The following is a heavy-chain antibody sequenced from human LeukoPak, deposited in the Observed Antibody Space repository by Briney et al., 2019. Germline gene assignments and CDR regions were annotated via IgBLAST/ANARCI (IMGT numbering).Heavy chain of an antibody. J-gene: IGHJ4*02. D-gene: IGHD6-13*01. Sequence: PSETLSLTCTVSGGSISSYYWSWIRQPAGKGLEWIGRIYTSGSTNYNPSLKSRVTMSVDTSKNRFSLKLSSVTAADTAVYYCARERDSSRWYVIDYWGQGTLVTVSS. CDR3: ARERDSSRWYVIDY. CDR2: IYTSGST. CDR1: GGSISSYY. V-gene: IGHV4-4*07.